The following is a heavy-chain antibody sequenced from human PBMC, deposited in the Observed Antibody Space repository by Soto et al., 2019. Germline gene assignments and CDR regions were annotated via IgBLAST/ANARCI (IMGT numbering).Heavy chain of an antibody. V-gene: IGHV4-34*01. CDR3: ARDHYVYDILTGYGYYYGMDV. J-gene: IGHJ6*02. CDR2: INHTGST. CDR1: GGSFSGYS. Sequence: SETLSLTCAVYGGSFSGYSWTWIRQPPGTGLEWIGEINHTGSTNYNPSLKSRVTISVDTSKNQFSLKLSSVTAADTAVYYCARDHYVYDILTGYGYYYGMDVWGQGTTVTVSS. D-gene: IGHD3-9*01.